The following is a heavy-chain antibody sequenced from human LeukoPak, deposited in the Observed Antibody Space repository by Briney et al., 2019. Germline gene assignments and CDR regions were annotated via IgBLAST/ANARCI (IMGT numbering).Heavy chain of an antibody. CDR3: ARWYSPYYDFWSGYYNNYYYYGMDV. CDR1: GGSFSGYY. D-gene: IGHD3-3*01. V-gene: IGHV4-34*01. CDR2: INHSGST. J-gene: IGHJ6*02. Sequence: SSETLSLTCAVYGGSFSGYYWSWIRQPPGKGLEWIGEINHSGSTNYNPSLKSRVTISVDTSKNQFSLKPSSVTAADTAVYYCARWYSPYYDFWSGYYNNYYYYGMDVWGQGTTVTASS.